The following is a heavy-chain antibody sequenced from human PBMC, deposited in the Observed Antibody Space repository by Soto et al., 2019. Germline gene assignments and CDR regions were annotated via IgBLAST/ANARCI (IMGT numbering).Heavy chain of an antibody. J-gene: IGHJ5*02. V-gene: IGHV3-21*01. Sequence: GGSLRLSCAASGFTFSSYSMNWVRQAPGKGLEWVSSISSSSSYIYYADSVKGRFTISRDNAKNSLYLQMNSLRAEDTAVYYCARASSIQNNWFDPWGQGTLVTVSS. CDR1: GFTFSSYS. CDR3: ARASSIQNNWFDP. D-gene: IGHD6-6*01. CDR2: ISSSSSYI.